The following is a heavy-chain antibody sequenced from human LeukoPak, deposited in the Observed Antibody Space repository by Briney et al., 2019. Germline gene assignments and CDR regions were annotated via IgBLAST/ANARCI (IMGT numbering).Heavy chain of an antibody. J-gene: IGHJ4*02. CDR2: INPNSGGT. V-gene: IGHV1-2*02. CDR1: GYTFTGYY. D-gene: IGHD4-23*01. CDR3: ARSPYGGNSFDY. Sequence: ASVKVSCKASGYTFTGYYMHWVRQAPGQGLEWMGWINPNSGGTNYAQKFQGRVTMTRDTSISTAYMELSRLRSDDTAVYYCARSPYGGNSFDYWGQGTLVTVCS.